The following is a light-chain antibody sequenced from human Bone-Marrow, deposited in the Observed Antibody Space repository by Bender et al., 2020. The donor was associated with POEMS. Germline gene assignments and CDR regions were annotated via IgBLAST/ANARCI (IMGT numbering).Light chain of an antibody. CDR1: SRDVGGYDY. Sequence: QSALTQPRSVSGSPGQSVTISCTGTSRDVGGYDYVSWYQQYPGNAPKLLIYEGSKRPSGVSYRFSGSKSGNTASLTISGLQAEDEADYYCCSYAGSSTLIFGGGTKLTVL. CDR2: EGS. J-gene: IGLJ2*01. V-gene: IGLV2-23*01. CDR3: CSYAGSSTLI.